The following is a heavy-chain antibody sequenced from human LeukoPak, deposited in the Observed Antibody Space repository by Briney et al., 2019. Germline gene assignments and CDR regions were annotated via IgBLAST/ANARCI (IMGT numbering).Heavy chain of an antibody. Sequence: PSETLSLTCAVYGGSFSGYYWSWIRQPPGKGLEWIGEINHSGSTNYNPSLKSRVTISVDTSKNQFSLKLSSVTAADTAVYYCARESRLTFDYWGQGTLVTVS. CDR1: GGSFSGYY. V-gene: IGHV4-34*01. J-gene: IGHJ4*02. CDR2: INHSGST. CDR3: ARESRLTFDY.